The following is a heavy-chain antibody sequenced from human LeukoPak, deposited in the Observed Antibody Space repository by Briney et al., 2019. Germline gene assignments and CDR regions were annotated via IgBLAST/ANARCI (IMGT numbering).Heavy chain of an antibody. V-gene: IGHV3-13*01. CDR1: GFTFSSYD. CDR3: ARARGYCSSTSCSVGDYYYGMDV. J-gene: IGHJ6*02. CDR2: IGTAGDT. D-gene: IGHD2-2*01. Sequence: GGSLRLSCAASGFTFSSYDMHWVRQATGKGLEWVSAIGTAGDTYYPGSVKGRFTISRENAKNSLYLQMNSLRAGDTAVYYCARARGYCSSTSCSVGDYYYGMDVWGQGTTVTVS.